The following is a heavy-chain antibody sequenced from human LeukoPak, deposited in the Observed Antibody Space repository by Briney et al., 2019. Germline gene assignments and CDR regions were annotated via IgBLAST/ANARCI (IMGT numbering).Heavy chain of an antibody. V-gene: IGHV6-1*01. J-gene: IGHJ4*02. D-gene: IGHD6-19*01. CDR2: TDYTSKWYN. Sequence: SQTLSLTCIVSGDSVSSKNGGWNWTRQSPSRGLEWLGRTDYTSKWYNDYGEAIEGPRTISQDTSKNHSSLHLKSVTPDDTAVYYCARDFGTTGWHTFDYWGQGTLVTVSS. CDR1: GDSVSSKNGG. CDR3: ARDFGTTGWHTFDY.